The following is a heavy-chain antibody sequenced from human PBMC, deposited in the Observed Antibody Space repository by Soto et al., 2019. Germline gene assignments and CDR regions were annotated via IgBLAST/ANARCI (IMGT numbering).Heavy chain of an antibody. CDR3: ARAYCSPTICYNSDY. V-gene: IGHV1-3*01. J-gene: IGHJ4*02. CDR1: GYSCTNYA. D-gene: IGHD2-2*02. CDR2: ISLGSGGT. Sequence: ASVKVSCKASGYSCTNYAMHWVRQAPGQRPEWMGWISLGSGGTKLSQNFQGRLSLTRDTSANIAYMELSSLRSEDTAMYYCARAYCSPTICYNSDYWGQGTQVTVSS.